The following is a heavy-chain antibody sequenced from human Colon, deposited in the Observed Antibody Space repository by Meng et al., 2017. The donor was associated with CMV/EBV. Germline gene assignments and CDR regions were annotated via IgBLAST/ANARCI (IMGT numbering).Heavy chain of an antibody. CDR3: ARREILGYSEGLYAFNV. V-gene: IGHV3-23*01. Sequence: GESLKISCAASGFTFRTFAMGWVRQAPGKGLEWVSSISGSETSTYYSDSVKGRFTISRDTSKNTLSLQMNGLGAEDTAVYYCARREILGYSEGLYAFNVWGQGTLVTVSS. CDR1: GFTFRTFA. J-gene: IGHJ3*01. CDR2: ISGSETST. D-gene: IGHD5-18*01.